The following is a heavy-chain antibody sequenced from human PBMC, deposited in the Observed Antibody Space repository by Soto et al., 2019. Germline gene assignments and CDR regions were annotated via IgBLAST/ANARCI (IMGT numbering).Heavy chain of an antibody. D-gene: IGHD1-1*01. J-gene: IGHJ3*02. Sequence: QVQLQQWGAGLLKPSETLSLTCAVFGGSVNSGNYYWSWIRQPPGKGLEWIGEMSHSGGTHFNPSLRSLVTISVDTSKHQFSLKMCSVTAADTALYYCARVERGTATTVVDAFDIWGPGTMVTVSS. V-gene: IGHV4-34*01. CDR3: ARVERGTATTVVDAFDI. CDR2: MSHSGGT. CDR1: GGSVNSGNYY.